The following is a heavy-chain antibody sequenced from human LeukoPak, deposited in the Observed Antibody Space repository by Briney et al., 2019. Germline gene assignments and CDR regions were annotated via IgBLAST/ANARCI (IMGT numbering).Heavy chain of an antibody. Sequence: GESLKISCAASGFTFSSYTMNWVRQAPGKGLEWVSYVGRTNSPTYYADSVKGRFTISRDNSKNTLYLQMNSLRDEDTAMYYCARVGSGNYHVDYWGQGTLVTVSS. CDR3: ARVGSGNYHVDY. CDR2: VGRTNSPT. CDR1: GFTFSSYT. J-gene: IGHJ4*02. D-gene: IGHD1-26*01. V-gene: IGHV3-48*02.